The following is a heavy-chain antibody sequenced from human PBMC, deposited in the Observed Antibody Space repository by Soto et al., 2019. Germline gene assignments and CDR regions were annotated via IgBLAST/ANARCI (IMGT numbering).Heavy chain of an antibody. V-gene: IGHV4-4*07. CDR1: GGAINSYY. CDR2: IYSSGST. CDR3: ARGQRFSDWFDP. J-gene: IGHJ5*02. Sequence: SETLSLTCTVSGGAINSYYWTWIRQPAGKGLEWIGRIYSSGSTKFNPSLQSRVTMSLDTSKNQFSLRLTSVTAADTAVYYCARGQRFSDWFDPWGQGTLVTVSS. D-gene: IGHD3-3*01.